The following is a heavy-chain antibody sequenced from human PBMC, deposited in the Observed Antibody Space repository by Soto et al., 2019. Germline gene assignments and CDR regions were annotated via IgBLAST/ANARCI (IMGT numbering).Heavy chain of an antibody. D-gene: IGHD2-15*01. CDR1: GFTFSDYY. V-gene: IGHV3-11*01. CDR2: INSGGSTM. CDR3: ARAPRSCRGDTRVYIYYYSYMDV. J-gene: IGHJ6*03. Sequence: QLVESGGGLVKPGGSLRLSCAASGFTFSDYYISWIRQAPGKGLEWVSHINSGGSTMFLADFVKGRFTIARDNAKNSLYLQMNSLRDEDTAVYYCARAPRSCRGDTRVYIYYYSYMDVWGKGTTVTVSS.